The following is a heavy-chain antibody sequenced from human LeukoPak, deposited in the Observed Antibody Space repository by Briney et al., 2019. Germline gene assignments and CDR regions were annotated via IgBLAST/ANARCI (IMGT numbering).Heavy chain of an antibody. CDR3: ARDWPYHYGSGSYYTDNWFDP. CDR1: GYTFTSYG. CDR2: ISAYNSNT. J-gene: IGHJ5*02. V-gene: IGHV1-18*01. Sequence: ASVKVSCKASGYTFTSYGISWVRQAPGQGLEWMGWISAYNSNTNYAQKLQGRVTMTTDTSTSTAYVELRSLRSDDTAVYYCARDWPYHYGSGSYYTDNWFDPWGQGTLVTVSS. D-gene: IGHD3-10*01.